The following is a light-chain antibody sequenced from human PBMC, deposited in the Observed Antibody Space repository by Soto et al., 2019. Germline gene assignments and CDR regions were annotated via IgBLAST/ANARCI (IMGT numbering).Light chain of an antibody. CDR1: QDISNF. V-gene: IGKV1-33*01. J-gene: IGKJ4*01. CDR2: DTS. CDR3: QQYDDLPRT. Sequence: DIQMTQSPSSLSASVGDRVTITCQASQDISNFLNWYQQKPGKAPKLLIYDTSNWETGVPSRFSGSGSGTDFTFTISSLQPEDVATYYCQQYDDLPRTFGGGTKVEIE.